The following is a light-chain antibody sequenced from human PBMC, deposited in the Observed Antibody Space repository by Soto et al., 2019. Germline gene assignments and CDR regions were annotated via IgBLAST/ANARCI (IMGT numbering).Light chain of an antibody. CDR3: QSYDTTLSGGAV. J-gene: IGLJ1*01. Sequence: QSVLTQSPSVSGAPGQRVSISCTGTSSNIGAGFDVHWYQQLPATAPKLLIYGNNNRPSGVPDRFSGSKSGTSASLAITGLQAEDEAVYYGQSYDTTLSGGAVFGTGTKVTVL. CDR2: GNN. CDR1: SSNIGAGFD. V-gene: IGLV1-40*01.